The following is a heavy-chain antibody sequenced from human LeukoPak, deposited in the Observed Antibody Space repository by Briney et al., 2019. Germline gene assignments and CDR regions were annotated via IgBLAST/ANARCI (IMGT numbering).Heavy chain of an antibody. CDR1: GFTFSNAW. V-gene: IGHV3-15*01. J-gene: IGHJ4*02. D-gene: IGHD2-15*01. CDR2: IKSKSDGGTT. Sequence: GGALILSCAASGFTFSNAWMSWVRQAPGKGLEWVGRIKSKSDGGTTDYAAPGKGRFTISKDDSKNTLYLQMNSLKTEDTAVYYCTTAQSLGYCSGGSCYTGDYWGQGTLVTVSS. CDR3: TTAQSLGYCSGGSCYTGDY.